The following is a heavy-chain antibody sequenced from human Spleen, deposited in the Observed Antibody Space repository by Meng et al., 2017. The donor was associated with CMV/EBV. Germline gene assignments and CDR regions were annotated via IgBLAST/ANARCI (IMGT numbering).Heavy chain of an antibody. V-gene: IGHV3-30-3*01. Sequence: QVQLVGSGGGVVQPGRSLRLSCAASGFTFSSYAMHWVRQAPGKGLEWVAVISYDGSNKYYADSVKGRFTISRDNSKNTLYLQMNSLRAEDTAIYYCVRGPLLGWFDPWGQGALVTVSS. J-gene: IGHJ5*02. CDR3: VRGPLLGWFDP. CDR2: ISYDGSNK. CDR1: GFTFSSYA.